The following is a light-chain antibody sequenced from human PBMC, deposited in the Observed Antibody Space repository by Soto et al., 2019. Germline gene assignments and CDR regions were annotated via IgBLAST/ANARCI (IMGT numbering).Light chain of an antibody. V-gene: IGKV3-20*01. J-gene: IGKJ1*01. CDR2: GAS. CDR3: QQYGSSPGT. CDR1: QSVSSSY. Sequence: EIVLTQSPCTLSFSPLERSTLSCRASQSVSSSYLAWYQQKPGQAPRLLIYGASSRATGIPDRFSGSGSGTDFTLTISRLEPEDFAVYYCQQYGSSPGTFGQGTKVDIK.